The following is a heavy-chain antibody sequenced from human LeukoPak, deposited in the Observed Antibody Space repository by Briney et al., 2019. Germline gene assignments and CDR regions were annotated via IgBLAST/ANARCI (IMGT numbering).Heavy chain of an antibody. J-gene: IGHJ4*02. V-gene: IGHV3-23*01. CDR1: SSSSYY. CDR2: ITYSGDDS. D-gene: IGHD3-10*01. Sequence: SSSSYYWGWIRQPPGKGLEWISAITYSGDDSYHADSVKGRFTISRDNSKNTLNLQMNSLRVEDSAVYYCAKGSRGSRPYYFDFWGQRTLVTVSS. CDR3: AKGSRGSRPYYFDF.